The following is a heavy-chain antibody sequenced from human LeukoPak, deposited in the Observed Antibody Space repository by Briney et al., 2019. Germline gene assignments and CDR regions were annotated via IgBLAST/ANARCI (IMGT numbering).Heavy chain of an antibody. J-gene: IGHJ5*02. CDR3: ARDRFFSSSLYNWFDP. Sequence: SETLSLTCTVSGGSISSHYWSWIRQPPGKGLEWIGYIYYSWSTNYNPSLKSRVTISVDTSKNQFSLKLSSVTAADTAVYYCARDRFFSSSLYNWFDPWGQGTLGTVSS. CDR1: GGSISSHY. D-gene: IGHD6-6*01. CDR2: IYYSWST. V-gene: IGHV4-59*11.